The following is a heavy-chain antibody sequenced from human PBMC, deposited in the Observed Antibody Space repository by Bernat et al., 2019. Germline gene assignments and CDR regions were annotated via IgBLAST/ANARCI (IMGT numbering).Heavy chain of an antibody. CDR1: GFSLTTHGMG. D-gene: IGHD1-26*01. Sequence: QITLKESGPTLVKPTQTLTLTCTISGFSLTTHGMGVGWIRQPPGKALEWLALLYWDDDKRYSPSLKSRLTITKDTSKNQVVLTMTNMDPVDTATYYCAHRIATAFFDSWGQGTLVTVSS. CDR3: AHRIATAFFDS. V-gene: IGHV2-5*02. CDR2: LYWDDDK. J-gene: IGHJ5*01.